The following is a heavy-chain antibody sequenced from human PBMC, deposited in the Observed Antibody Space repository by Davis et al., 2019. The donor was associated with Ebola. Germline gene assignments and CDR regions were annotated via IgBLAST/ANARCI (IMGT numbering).Heavy chain of an antibody. CDR2: IGTGHGT. J-gene: IGHJ4*02. CDR3: ASREVGLHNLY. V-gene: IGHV3-23*01. CDR1: GFIFSNCA. Sequence: GESLKISCAASGFIFSNCAMYWVRQAPGKGLEWVSIIGTGHGTYYADSVKGRFTISRDNSKNTVYMQMHNLRAEDTAVYYCASREVGLHNLYWGEGTLVSVSS. D-gene: IGHD1-26*01.